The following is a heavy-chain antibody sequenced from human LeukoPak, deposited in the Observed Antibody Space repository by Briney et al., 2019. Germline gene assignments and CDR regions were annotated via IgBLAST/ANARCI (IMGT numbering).Heavy chain of an antibody. Sequence: SETLSLTCAVYGGSFSGYYWSWIRQPPGKGLEWIGYIYYSGSTNYNPSLKSRVTISVDTSKNQFSLKLSSVTAADTAVYYCARHGVMYSSGWYGTWDYWGQGTLVTVSS. J-gene: IGHJ4*02. CDR1: GGSFSGYY. D-gene: IGHD6-19*01. V-gene: IGHV4-59*08. CDR2: IYYSGST. CDR3: ARHGVMYSSGWYGTWDY.